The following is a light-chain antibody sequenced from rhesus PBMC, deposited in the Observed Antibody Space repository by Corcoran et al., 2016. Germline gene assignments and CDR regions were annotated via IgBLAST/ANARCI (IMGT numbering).Light chain of an antibody. Sequence: EIVLTQSPATLSLSPGERATLSCRASQSVSRRLAWYQQKPGQAPRLLIFDVSTRATGIPDRFRGSGSGTDFTLTISSLEPEDVGVYYCQQYSNWPLTFGQGTEVEIK. J-gene: IGKJ1*01. V-gene: IGKV3-35*01. CDR2: DVS. CDR3: QQYSNWPLT. CDR1: QSVSRR.